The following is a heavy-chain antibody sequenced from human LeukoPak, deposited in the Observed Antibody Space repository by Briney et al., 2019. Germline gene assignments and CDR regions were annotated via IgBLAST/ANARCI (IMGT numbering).Heavy chain of an antibody. Sequence: AASVKVSCKASGYTFTGYYMHWVRQAPGQGLEWMGWINPNSGGTNYAQKFQGRVTMTRDTSISTAYMELSRLRSDDTAVYYCARVQGRWIQLWNYWGQGTLVTVSS. D-gene: IGHD5-18*01. V-gene: IGHV1-2*02. CDR3: ARVQGRWIQLWNY. CDR2: INPNSGGT. CDR1: GYTFTGYY. J-gene: IGHJ4*02.